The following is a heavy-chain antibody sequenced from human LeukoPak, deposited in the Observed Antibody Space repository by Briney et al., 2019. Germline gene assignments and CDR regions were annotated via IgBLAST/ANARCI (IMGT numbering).Heavy chain of an antibody. V-gene: IGHV3-48*03. Sequence: PGGSLRLSCAASGFTFSSYEMNWVRQAPGKGLEWVSYIGSSGSTIYYADSVKGRFTISRDNSKNTLYLQMNSLRAEDTAVYYCARGHSGSYFEDAFDIWGQGTMVTVSS. CDR1: GFTFSSYE. CDR3: ARGHSGSYFEDAFDI. J-gene: IGHJ3*02. CDR2: IGSSGSTI. D-gene: IGHD1-26*01.